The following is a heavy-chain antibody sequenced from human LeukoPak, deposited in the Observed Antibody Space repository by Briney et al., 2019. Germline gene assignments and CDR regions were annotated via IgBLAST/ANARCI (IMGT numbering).Heavy chain of an antibody. D-gene: IGHD3-9*01. V-gene: IGHV3-66*01. CDR1: GFTVSSNY. Sequence: GGSLRLSCAASGFTVSSNYMSWVRQAPGKGLEWVSVIYSGGSTYYADSVKGRFTISRDNSKNTLYLQMNSLRAEDTAVYYCAKDLNGYYDILTIGSWGQGTLVTVSS. CDR2: IYSGGST. J-gene: IGHJ5*02. CDR3: AKDLNGYYDILTIGS.